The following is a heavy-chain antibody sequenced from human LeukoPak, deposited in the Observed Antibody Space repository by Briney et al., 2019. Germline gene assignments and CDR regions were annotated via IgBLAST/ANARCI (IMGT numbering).Heavy chain of an antibody. V-gene: IGHV5-51*01. CDR1: GYSFTSYW. Sequence: PGESLKISCKGSGYSFTSYWIGWVRQMPGKGLEWMGIIYPGDSDTRYSPSFQGQVTISADKSISTAYLQWSSLKASDTAMYYCARGGKAPHYYYYYMDVWGKGTTVTVSS. J-gene: IGHJ6*03. D-gene: IGHD1-26*01. CDR3: ARGGKAPHYYYYYMDV. CDR2: IYPGDSDT.